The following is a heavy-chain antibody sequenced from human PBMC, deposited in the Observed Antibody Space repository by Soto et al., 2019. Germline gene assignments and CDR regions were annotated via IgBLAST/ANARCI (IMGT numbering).Heavy chain of an antibody. J-gene: IGHJ4*02. Sequence: SETLSLTCTVSGGSISSYYWSWIRQPPGKGLEWIGYIYYSGSTSYNPSLKSRVTISVDTSKNQFSLKLSSVTAADTAVYYCGRIRYSGSWYYTDYGGRGTLVTVSS. CDR3: GRIRYSGSWYYTDY. V-gene: IGHV4-59*01. D-gene: IGHD6-13*01. CDR1: GGSISSYY. CDR2: IYYSGST.